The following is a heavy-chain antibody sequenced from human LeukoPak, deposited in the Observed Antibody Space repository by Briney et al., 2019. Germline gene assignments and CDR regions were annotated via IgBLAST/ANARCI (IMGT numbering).Heavy chain of an antibody. J-gene: IGHJ4*02. CDR3: AREGESGYVWGSYRNFDY. V-gene: IGHV3-7*01. D-gene: IGHD3-16*02. CDR1: GFTFSSYL. Sequence: GGSLRLSCAASGFTFSSYLMSWVRQAPGKGLEWVANIKQDGSEKYYVDSVKGRFTISRDNAKNSLYLQMNSLRAEDTAVYYCAREGESGYVWGSYRNFDYWGQGTLVTVSS. CDR2: IKQDGSEK.